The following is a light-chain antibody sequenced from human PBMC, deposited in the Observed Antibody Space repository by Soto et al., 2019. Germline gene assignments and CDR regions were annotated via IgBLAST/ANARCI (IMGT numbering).Light chain of an antibody. CDR2: GNS. V-gene: IGLV1-40*01. J-gene: IGLJ3*02. CDR3: QSYDSSLSGWV. CDR1: SSNIGAGYD. Sequence: QAVVTQPPSVSGAPGQRVTISCTGSSSNIGAGYDVHWYQQLPGTAPKLLIQGNSNRPSGLPDRFSGSKSGTSASLAITGLQAEDEADYYCQSYDSSLSGWVFGGGTKVTVL.